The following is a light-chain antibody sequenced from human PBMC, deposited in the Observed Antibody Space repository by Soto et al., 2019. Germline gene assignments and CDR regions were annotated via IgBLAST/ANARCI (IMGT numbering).Light chain of an antibody. CDR3: QQSYITTWT. CDR2: DAS. Sequence: DIQMTQSPSTLSASVGDRVTITCRASQTISTYLNWYQQKPGKAPRLLIYDASSLQSGVPPRFSGSGSGTDFTLTISSLQPEDFATYYCQQSYITTWTFGQGTKVDIK. CDR1: QTISTY. V-gene: IGKV1-39*01. J-gene: IGKJ1*01.